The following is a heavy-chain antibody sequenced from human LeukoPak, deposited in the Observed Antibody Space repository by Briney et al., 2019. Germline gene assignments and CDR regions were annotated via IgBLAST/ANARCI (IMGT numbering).Heavy chain of an antibody. CDR3: ARVWFGELLADY. CDR2: IYSDGRT. Sequence: PGGSLRLSCAASGFTVSSNYMSWVRQAPGKGLEWVSEIYSDGRTYYGASVKGRFSISRDNSKNTVYLQMNSLRVEDTAVYYCARVWFGELLADYWGQGTLVTVSS. V-gene: IGHV3-53*01. J-gene: IGHJ4*02. D-gene: IGHD3-10*01. CDR1: GFTVSSNY.